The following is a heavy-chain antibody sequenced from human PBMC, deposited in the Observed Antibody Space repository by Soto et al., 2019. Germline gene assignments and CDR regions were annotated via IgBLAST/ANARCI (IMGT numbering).Heavy chain of an antibody. V-gene: IGHV3-20*04. Sequence: EVQLVESGGGVVRPGGSLRLSCAASGFTFDDYGMSWVRQAPGKGLEWVFGINWNGGSTGYADSVKGRFTITRDNATTTLYLQWNRLGAEETALYYCARLYSSGWYGPGRYWGQGTLVIVSS. CDR2: INWNGGST. D-gene: IGHD6-19*01. CDR3: ARLYSSGWYGPGRY. CDR1: GFTFDDYG. J-gene: IGHJ4*02.